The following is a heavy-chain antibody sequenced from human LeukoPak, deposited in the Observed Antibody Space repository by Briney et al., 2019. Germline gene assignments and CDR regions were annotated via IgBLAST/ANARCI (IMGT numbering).Heavy chain of an antibody. J-gene: IGHJ6*02. D-gene: IGHD3-10*01. CDR3: AHSGSYYQYYYGMDV. V-gene: IGHV1-18*01. CDR2: ISAYNGNT. CDR1: GYTFTSYG. Sequence: ASVKVSCKTAGYTFTSYGINWVRQAPGQGLEWMGWISAYNGNTNYAQKVQGRVTMTTDTSTSTAYMELRSLRSEDTAAYYCAHSGSYYQYYYGMDVWGQGTTVTVSS.